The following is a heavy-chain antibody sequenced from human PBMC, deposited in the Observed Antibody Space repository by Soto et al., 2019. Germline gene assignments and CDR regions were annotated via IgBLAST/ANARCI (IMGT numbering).Heavy chain of an antibody. Sequence: GESLKISCKGSVYSFTSYCIGWVRQMPGKGLEWMWIIYPGDSDTRCSPSFQGQVTISADKSISTDYLQLSSLKASDTAMYYCARRPSLWDYYGMDVWGQGTTVKVSS. V-gene: IGHV5-51*01. CDR3: ARRPSLWDYYGMDV. D-gene: IGHD2-2*01. CDR1: VYSFTSYC. J-gene: IGHJ6*02. CDR2: IYPGDSDT.